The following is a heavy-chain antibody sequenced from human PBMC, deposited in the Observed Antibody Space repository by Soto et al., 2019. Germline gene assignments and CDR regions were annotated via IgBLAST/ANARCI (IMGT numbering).Heavy chain of an antibody. D-gene: IGHD6-13*01. CDR1: GGTFSSYT. J-gene: IGHJ3*02. CDR2: IIPILGIA. CDR3: ARRTTDIAAAGYDAFDI. Sequence: QVQLVQSGAEVKKPGSSVKVSCKASGGTFSSYTISWVRQAPGQGLEWMGRIIPILGIANYAQKFQGRVTITADKSESTAYMELSSLRSEDTAEYYCARRTTDIAAAGYDAFDIWGQGTMVTVSS. V-gene: IGHV1-69*02.